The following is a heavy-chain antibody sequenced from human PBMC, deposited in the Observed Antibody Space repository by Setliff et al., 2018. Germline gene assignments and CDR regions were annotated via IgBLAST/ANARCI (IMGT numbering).Heavy chain of an antibody. CDR2: ITGSGGGT. CDR1: GFTFSSYA. CDR3: AKLVGLEPVDWYFDL. J-gene: IGHJ2*01. D-gene: IGHD1-1*01. V-gene: IGHV3-23*01. Sequence: GESLKISCAASGFTFSSYAMSWVRQAPGKGLEWVSLITGSGGGTYYADSVKGRLTISRDNSKNTLYLQMNSLRAEDTAVYYCAKLVGLEPVDWYFDLWGRGTLVTVSS.